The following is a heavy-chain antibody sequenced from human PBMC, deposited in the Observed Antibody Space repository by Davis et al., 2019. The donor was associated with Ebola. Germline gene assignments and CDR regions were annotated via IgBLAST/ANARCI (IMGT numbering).Heavy chain of an antibody. J-gene: IGHJ3*01. V-gene: IGHV4-4*07. CDR1: GGSISNYY. D-gene: IGHD3-22*01. CDR3: AKDRGYYYEGAFDL. Sequence: PSETLSLTCSVSGGSISNYYWSWIRQPADKGLEWIGRIYASGSTNYNPSLKSRVTMSVDTSKNQFSLKLSSVTAADTAVYYCAKDRGYYYEGAFDLWGQGTMVTVSS. CDR2: IYASGST.